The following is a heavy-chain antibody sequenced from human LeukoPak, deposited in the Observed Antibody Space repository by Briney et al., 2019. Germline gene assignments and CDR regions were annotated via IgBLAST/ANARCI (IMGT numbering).Heavy chain of an antibody. CDR1: GGSFSGYY. J-gene: IGHJ6*03. D-gene: IGHD3-10*01. V-gene: IGHV4-34*01. CDR2: INHSGST. CDR3: ERRSRYTMVRGVNRGNYYMDV. Sequence: SETLSLTCAVYGGSFSGYYWSWIRQPPGKGLEWIGEINHSGSTNYNPSLKSRVTISLDTSKNQFSLKLSSVTAADTAVYYCERRSRYTMVRGVNRGNYYMDVWGKGTTVTVSS.